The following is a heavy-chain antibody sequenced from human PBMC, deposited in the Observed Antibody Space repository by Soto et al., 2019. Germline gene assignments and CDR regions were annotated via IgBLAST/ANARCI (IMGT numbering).Heavy chain of an antibody. V-gene: IGHV1-8*01. CDR2: MNPNSGNT. J-gene: IGHJ6*02. CDR1: GYTFTSYD. CDR3: ASNSLETHYYYYGMDV. Sequence: QVQLVQSGAEVKKPGASVKVSCKASGYTFTSYDINWVRQATGQGLEWMGWMNPNSGNTGYAQKFQGRVTMTRNTSISTAYMGLSSLRSEDTAVYYCASNSLETHYYYYGMDVWGQGTTVTVSS. D-gene: IGHD3-3*01.